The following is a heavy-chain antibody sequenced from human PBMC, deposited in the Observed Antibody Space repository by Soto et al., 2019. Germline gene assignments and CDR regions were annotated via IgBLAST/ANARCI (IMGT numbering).Heavy chain of an antibody. CDR1: GGTFRTSA. CDR3: ARDKDRQQLGGNYYYIMDV. V-gene: IGHV1-69*12. J-gene: IGHJ6*01. Sequence: QVQLVQSGAEVKKPGSSVKVSCKTSGGTFRTSAISWVRQVPGQGLEWMGGIMPVFPTADYAQKFQGRVTITADESTSTAYMELSSLRSEDTAVYYCARDKDRQQLGGNYYYIMDVWGQGTTVTVSS. D-gene: IGHD3-3*02. CDR2: IMPVFPTA.